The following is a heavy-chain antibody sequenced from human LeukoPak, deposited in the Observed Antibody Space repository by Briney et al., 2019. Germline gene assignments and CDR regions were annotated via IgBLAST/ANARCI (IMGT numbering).Heavy chain of an antibody. CDR1: GFSFSNHY. V-gene: IGHV3-7*01. D-gene: IGHD6-19*01. J-gene: IGHJ4*03. Sequence: GGSLRLSCTASGFSFSNHYMRWIRQAPGKGLEWVANINEDGSNKWHLGSVKGRFTVSRDNARNSLYLQMNSLRVEDTAVYYCTRVIVAVPGYFDYFDFWGQGTTVTVSS. CDR2: INEDGSNK. CDR3: TRVIVAVPGYFDYFDF.